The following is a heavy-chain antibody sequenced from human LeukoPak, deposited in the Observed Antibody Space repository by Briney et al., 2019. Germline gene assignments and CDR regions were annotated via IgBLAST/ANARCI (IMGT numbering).Heavy chain of an antibody. CDR3: ARDSREKYCSSTSCYTEDY. Sequence: ASVKVSCKASGYTFISYGISWVRQAPGQGLEWMGWISAYNNNTKYAQKVQGRVTMTTDTSTSTAYMELRSLRSDDTAVYYCARDSREKYCSSTSCYTEDYWGQGTLVTVSS. D-gene: IGHD2-2*02. V-gene: IGHV1-18*01. CDR2: ISAYNNNT. J-gene: IGHJ4*02. CDR1: GYTFISYG.